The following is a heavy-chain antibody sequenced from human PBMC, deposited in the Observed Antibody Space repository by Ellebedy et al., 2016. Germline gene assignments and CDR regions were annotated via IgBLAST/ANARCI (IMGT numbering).Heavy chain of an antibody. J-gene: IGHJ5*02. V-gene: IGHV3-74*01. CDR1: GFTFSIYW. CDR3: ARETRWFGELLGWFDP. Sequence: GESLKISXAVSGFTFSIYWMHWVRQAPGKGLVWVSRINSDGSSTSYADSVKGRFTISRDNAKNTLYLQMNSLRAEDTAVYYCARETRWFGELLGWFDPWGQGTLVTVSS. CDR2: INSDGSST. D-gene: IGHD3-10*01.